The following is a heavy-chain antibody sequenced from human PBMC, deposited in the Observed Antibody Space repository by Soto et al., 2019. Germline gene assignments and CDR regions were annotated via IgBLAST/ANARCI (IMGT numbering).Heavy chain of an antibody. Sequence: EVQLLESGGGLVESGGSLRLSCAASGFIFQDYAMSWVRQAPGKGLEWVSTITSSDDITYSADSVRGRVTISRDNSTNILFLLLTNPLVDDTATYYCAKGDSSGSFEPSRGYSTPDHWGLGTLVTVSS. V-gene: IGHV3-23*01. D-gene: IGHD3-3*01. CDR1: GFIFQDYA. CDR3: AKGDSSGSFEPSRGYSTPDH. CDR2: ITSSDDIT. J-gene: IGHJ5*02.